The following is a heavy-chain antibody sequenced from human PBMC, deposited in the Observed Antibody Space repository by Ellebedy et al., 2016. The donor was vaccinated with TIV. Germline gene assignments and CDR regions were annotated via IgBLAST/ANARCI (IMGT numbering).Heavy chain of an antibody. CDR3: AAFPYISTSSAF. CDR1: GYTFTGYY. J-gene: IGHJ4*02. D-gene: IGHD3-3*02. Sequence: ASVKVSCKASGYTFTGYYMHWVRQAPGQGLEWMGWIYPYSGGTNYAPKFQGRVTMTRDMSISTGYMELRGLKSDDTAVYYCAAFPYISTSSAFWGQGTLVTVSS. CDR2: IYPYSGGT. V-gene: IGHV1-2*02.